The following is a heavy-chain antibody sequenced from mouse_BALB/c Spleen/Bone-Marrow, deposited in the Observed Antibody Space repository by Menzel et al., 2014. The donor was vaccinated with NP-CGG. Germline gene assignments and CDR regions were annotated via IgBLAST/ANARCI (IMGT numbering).Heavy chain of an antibody. V-gene: IGHV5-12*02. J-gene: IGHJ3*01. D-gene: IGHD2-3*01. CDR1: GFTFSDYY. CDR3: ARPLYDGYYVAY. CDR2: ISNGGGST. Sequence: EVKLQESGGGLVQPGGSLKLSCATSGFTFSDYYMYWVRQTPEKRLEWVAYISNGGGSTYYPDTVKGRFTISRGNAKNTLYLQMSRLKSEDTAMYYCARPLYDGYYVAYWGQGTLVTVSA.